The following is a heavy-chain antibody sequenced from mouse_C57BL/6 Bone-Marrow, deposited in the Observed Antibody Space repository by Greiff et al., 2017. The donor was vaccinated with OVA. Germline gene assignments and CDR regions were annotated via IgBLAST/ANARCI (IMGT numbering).Heavy chain of an antibody. V-gene: IGHV5-15*04. J-gene: IGHJ4*01. CDR3: ARDGYSSDWYAMDY. Sequence: EVKVEESGGGLVQPGGSLKLSCAASGFTFSDYGMAWVRQAPRKGPEWVAIISNLAYSIYYADTVTGRFTISRENAKNTLYLEMSSLRSEDTAMYYCARDGYSSDWYAMDYWGQGPSVTVSS. CDR1: GFTFSDYG. D-gene: IGHD2-3*01. CDR2: ISNLAYSI.